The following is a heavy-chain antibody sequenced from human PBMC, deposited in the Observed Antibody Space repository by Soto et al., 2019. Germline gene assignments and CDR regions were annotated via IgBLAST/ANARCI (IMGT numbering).Heavy chain of an antibody. J-gene: IGHJ4*02. CDR3: ARGAHYYDSSGTDYSDY. V-gene: IGHV1-69*01. D-gene: IGHD3-22*01. CDR1: GGTFSSYA. Sequence: QVQLVQSGAEVKKPGSSVKVSCKASGGTFSSYAISWVRQAPGQGLEWMGGIIPIFGTANYAQKFQGRVTITADESTSTAYMEMSSLRSEDTAVYYCARGAHYYDSSGTDYSDYWGQGTLFTVSS. CDR2: IIPIFGTA.